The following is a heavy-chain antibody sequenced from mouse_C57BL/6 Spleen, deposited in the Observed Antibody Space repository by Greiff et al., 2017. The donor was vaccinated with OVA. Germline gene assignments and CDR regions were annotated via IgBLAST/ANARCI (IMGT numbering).Heavy chain of an antibody. J-gene: IGHJ1*03. CDR3: ARPIITRYCDV. CDR2: ISSGSSTI. Sequence: EVMLVESGGGLVKPGGSLKLSCAASGFTFSDYGMHWVRQAPEKGLEWVAYISSGSSTIYYADTVKGRFTISRDNAKNTLFLQMTSLRSEDTAMYYCARPIITRYCDVWGTGTTVTVSS. CDR1: GFTFSDYG. V-gene: IGHV5-17*01. D-gene: IGHD2-4*01.